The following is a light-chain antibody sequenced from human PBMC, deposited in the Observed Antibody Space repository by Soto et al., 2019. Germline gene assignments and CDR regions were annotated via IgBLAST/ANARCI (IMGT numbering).Light chain of an antibody. Sequence: QSVLTQPASVSGSPGQSIAISCTGTSSDVGNYNNVSWYQQHPGKAPKLMIYDVSNRPSGVSNRFSGSKSGNTASLTISGLQPEDEADYYCNSYTSSSTYVFGTGTKLTVL. J-gene: IGLJ1*01. CDR2: DVS. CDR1: SSDVGNYNN. V-gene: IGLV2-14*03. CDR3: NSYTSSSTYV.